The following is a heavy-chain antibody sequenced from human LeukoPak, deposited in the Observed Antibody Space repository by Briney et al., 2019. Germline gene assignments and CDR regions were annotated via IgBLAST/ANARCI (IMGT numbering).Heavy chain of an antibody. J-gene: IGHJ4*02. CDR1: GFTFSSYA. Sequence: GGSLRLSCAASGFTFSSYAMHWVRQAPGKGLEWVAVISYDGSNKYYADSVKGRYTISRDNSKNTLYLQMNSLRAEDTAVYYCAREWLRRTFDYWGQGTLVTVSS. CDR2: ISYDGSNK. V-gene: IGHV3-30-3*01. D-gene: IGHD5-12*01. CDR3: AREWLRRTFDY.